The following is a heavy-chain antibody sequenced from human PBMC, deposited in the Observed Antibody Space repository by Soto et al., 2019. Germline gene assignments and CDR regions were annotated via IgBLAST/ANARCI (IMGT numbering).Heavy chain of an antibody. Sequence: SVKVSCKASGGTFSSYTISWVRQAPGQGLEWMGRIIPILGIANYAQKFQGRVTITADKSTSTAYMELSSLRSEDTAVYYCARGSYCTNGVCYSYYYYMDVWGKGTTVTVS. V-gene: IGHV1-69*02. CDR1: GGTFSSYT. CDR3: ARGSYCTNGVCYSYYYYMDV. D-gene: IGHD2-8*01. J-gene: IGHJ6*03. CDR2: IIPILGIA.